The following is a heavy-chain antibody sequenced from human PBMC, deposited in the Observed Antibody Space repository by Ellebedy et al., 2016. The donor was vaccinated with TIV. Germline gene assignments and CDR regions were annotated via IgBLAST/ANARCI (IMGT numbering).Heavy chain of an antibody. V-gene: IGHV3-23*01. Sequence: AASVKVSCKASGYTFTSYAMSWVRQAPGKGLEWVSTISHTGSRTYYADSVEGRFTISRDTSKKTLYLQMNSLRAEDTAIYYCAKGRGGGSDSSAPRYYFDYWGLGTLVTVSS. CDR1: GYTFTSYA. CDR3: AKGRGGGSDSSAPRYYFDY. J-gene: IGHJ4*02. D-gene: IGHD3-22*01. CDR2: ISHTGSRT.